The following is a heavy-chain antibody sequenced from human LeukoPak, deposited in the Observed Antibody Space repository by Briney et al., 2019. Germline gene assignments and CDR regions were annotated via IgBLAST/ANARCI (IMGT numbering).Heavy chain of an antibody. J-gene: IGHJ2*01. CDR3: ARDLVVATSRQDWYFDP. D-gene: IGHD5-12*01. V-gene: IGHV1-69*01. Sequence: ASVTVSCKASGGTFSSYAISWVRQAPGQGLEWMGGIIPIFGTANYAQKFQGRVTITADESTSTAYMELSSLRSEDTAVYYCARDLVVATSRQDWYFDPWGRGTLVTVSS. CDR1: GGTFSSYA. CDR2: IIPIFGTA.